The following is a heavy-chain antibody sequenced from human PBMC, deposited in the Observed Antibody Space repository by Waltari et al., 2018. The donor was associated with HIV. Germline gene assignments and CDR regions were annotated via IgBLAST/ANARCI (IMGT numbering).Heavy chain of an antibody. J-gene: IGHJ4*02. CDR2: TYYSGIP. CDR1: VGSIISSGYY. D-gene: IGHD6-6*01. V-gene: IGHV4-39*07. CDR3: ARGASIGGWVRNDY. Sequence: QLQLQESGPGLVKPSETLSLTCTVSVGSIISSGYYWGWIRQPPGKGLEWIGTTYYSGIPESHPSLKSRVTISADTSKNQFSLKLSSVTAAATAVYYCARGASIGGWVRNDYWGQGTLVTVSS.